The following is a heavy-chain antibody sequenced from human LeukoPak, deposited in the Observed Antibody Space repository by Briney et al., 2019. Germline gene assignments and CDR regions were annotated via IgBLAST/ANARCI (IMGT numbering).Heavy chain of an antibody. J-gene: IGHJ3*02. V-gene: IGHV4-34*01. CDR2: INHSGST. CDR3: AREASRDGYTLSFDI. CDR1: GGSFNGYY. D-gene: IGHD5-24*01. Sequence: SETLSLTCAVYGGSFNGYYWSWIRQPPGKGLEWIGEINHSGSTNYNPSLKSRVTISVDTSKNQFSLELTSVTAADTAVYYCAREASRDGYTLSFDIWGQGTMVTVSS.